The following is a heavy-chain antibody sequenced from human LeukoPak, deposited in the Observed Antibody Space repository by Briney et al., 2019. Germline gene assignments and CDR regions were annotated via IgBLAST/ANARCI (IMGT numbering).Heavy chain of an antibody. CDR1: GFTFSSYS. V-gene: IGHV3-21*01. D-gene: IGHD1-26*01. J-gene: IGHJ4*02. Sequence: GGSLRLSCAASGFTFSSYSMNWVRQAPGKGLEWVSSISSSSSYIYYADSVKGRFTISRENAKNSLYLQMNSLRAEDTAVYYCARDLSVGSYYDDYFDYWGQGTLVTVSS. CDR3: ARDLSVGSYYDDYFDY. CDR2: ISSSSSYI.